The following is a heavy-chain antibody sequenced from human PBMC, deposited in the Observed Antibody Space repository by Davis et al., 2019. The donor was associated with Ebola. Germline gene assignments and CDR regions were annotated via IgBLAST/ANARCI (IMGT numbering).Heavy chain of an antibody. Sequence: GGSLRLSCAASGFTVSTNYMSWVRQAPGKGLEWVSVIYSAGTTYYADFVKGRFTISRDNSKNTLYLQMNSLRAEDTAVYYCAKVVVVPAANWFDPWGQGTLVTVSS. CDR3: AKVVVVPAANWFDP. CDR1: GFTVSTNY. J-gene: IGHJ5*02. D-gene: IGHD2-2*01. V-gene: IGHV3-53*01. CDR2: IYSAGTT.